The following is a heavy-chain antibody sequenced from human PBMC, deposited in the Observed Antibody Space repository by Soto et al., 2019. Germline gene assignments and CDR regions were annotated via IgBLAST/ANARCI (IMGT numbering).Heavy chain of an antibody. V-gene: IGHV2-5*02. J-gene: IGHJ3*01. Sequence: QITLKESGPTLVKPTQVLTLTCSFSGFSLSTLGAGVGWVRQPPGKALEWLALIYWDDDRPYSPSLKTKLTITKDTSKNQVVLTLTNMDTVDTGTYFCAHTQLTTGGNAVAVWGQGTIVTVSS. CDR3: AHTQLTTGGNAVAV. D-gene: IGHD1-1*01. CDR2: IYWDDDR. CDR1: GFSLSTLGAG.